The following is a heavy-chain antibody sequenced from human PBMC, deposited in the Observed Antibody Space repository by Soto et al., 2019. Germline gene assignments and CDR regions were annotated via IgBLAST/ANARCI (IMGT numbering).Heavy chain of an antibody. J-gene: IGHJ4*02. CDR2: IYTSGST. Sequence: SETLSLTCTVSGGSISSYYWSWIRQPAGKGLEWIGRIYTSGSTNYNPSLKSLFTMSVDTSKNQFSLKLSSVTAADTAVYYCARDRNYDFWSGYPAPFDYWGQGTLVTVSS. CDR3: ARDRNYDFWSGYPAPFDY. V-gene: IGHV4-4*07. D-gene: IGHD3-3*01. CDR1: GGSISSYY.